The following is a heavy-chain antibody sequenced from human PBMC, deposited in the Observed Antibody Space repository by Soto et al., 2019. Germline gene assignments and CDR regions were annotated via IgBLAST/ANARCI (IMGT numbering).Heavy chain of an antibody. CDR3: ASWATGGRYDYFDY. CDR2: IYYSGST. D-gene: IGHD1-26*01. CDR1: GGSISSYY. V-gene: IGHV4-59*01. J-gene: IGHJ4*02. Sequence: PSETLSLTCTVSGGSISSYYWSWIRQPPGKGLEWIGYIYYSGSTNYNPSLKSRVTISVDTSKNQFSLKLSSVTAADTAVYYCASWATGGRYDYFDYWGQGTLVTVSS.